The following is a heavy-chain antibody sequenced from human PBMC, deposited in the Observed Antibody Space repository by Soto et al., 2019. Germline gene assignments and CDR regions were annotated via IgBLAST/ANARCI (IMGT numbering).Heavy chain of an antibody. D-gene: IGHD1-26*01. CDR3: VTHTSGSRNGPHT. Sequence: QLQLQESGPGLVKPSETLSLTCTVSGGSIKNTGANWGWVRQPPGKGLEWIGSVYYTGTTYYNPSLQSRVTISIDTSKNQYSLSVNSVAAADTAVYYCVTHTSGSRNGPHTWGQGTLVTVSS. CDR1: GGSIKNTGAN. J-gene: IGHJ5*02. CDR2: VYYTGTT. V-gene: IGHV4-39*01.